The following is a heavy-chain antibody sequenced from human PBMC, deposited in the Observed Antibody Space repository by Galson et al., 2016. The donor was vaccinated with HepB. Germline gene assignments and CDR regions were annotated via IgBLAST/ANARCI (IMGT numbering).Heavy chain of an antibody. CDR2: ISNDGSST. J-gene: IGHJ4*02. CDR1: TFAFSRTW. V-gene: IGHV3-48*02. CDR3: ARAMH. Sequence: SLRLSCATTTFAFSRTWMTWVRQAPGKGLEWISFISNDGSSTDYADSVKGRFTISRDNAKNSLYLQMNSLRDEDTAVYYCARAMHWGQGTLVSVSS.